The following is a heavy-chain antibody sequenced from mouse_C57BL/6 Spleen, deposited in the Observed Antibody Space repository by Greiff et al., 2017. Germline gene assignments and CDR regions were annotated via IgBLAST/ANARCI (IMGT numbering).Heavy chain of an antibody. J-gene: IGHJ4*01. V-gene: IGHV3-6*01. CDR1: GYSITSGYY. Sequence: DVKLQESGPGLVKPSQSLSLTCSVTGYSITSGYYWNWIRQFPGNKLEWMGYISYDGSNNYNPSLKNRISITRDTSKNQFFLKLNSVTTEDTATYYCAKRGGNWDFYYYAMDYWGQGTSVTVSS. CDR3: AKRGGNWDFYYYAMDY. CDR2: ISYDGSN. D-gene: IGHD4-1*01.